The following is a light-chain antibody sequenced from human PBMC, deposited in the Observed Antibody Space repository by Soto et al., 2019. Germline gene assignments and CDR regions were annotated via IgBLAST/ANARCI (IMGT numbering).Light chain of an antibody. V-gene: IGKV1-5*01. CDR3: QQYNSYPYT. J-gene: IGKJ2*01. Sequence: DIQMTQSPSTLSASVGDRVTITCRASQSISSWLDWYQQKPGKAPTLLIYDASSLESGVPARFSGSGSGTEFSLTISSLQPDDFATYYCQQYNSYPYTFGQGTKLEIK. CDR2: DAS. CDR1: QSISSW.